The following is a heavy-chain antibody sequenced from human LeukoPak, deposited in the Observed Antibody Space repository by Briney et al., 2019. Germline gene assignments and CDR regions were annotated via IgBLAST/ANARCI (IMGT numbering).Heavy chain of an antibody. Sequence: PGGSLRLSCAASGFTFSSYGMHWVRQAPGKGLEWVAVIWYDGSNEYYADSVKGRFTISRDNSKNTLYLQMNSLRAEDTAVYYCARGSMVRGVKYYFDYWGQGTLVTVSS. J-gene: IGHJ4*02. D-gene: IGHD3-10*01. V-gene: IGHV3-33*01. CDR2: IWYDGSNE. CDR3: ARGSMVRGVKYYFDY. CDR1: GFTFSSYG.